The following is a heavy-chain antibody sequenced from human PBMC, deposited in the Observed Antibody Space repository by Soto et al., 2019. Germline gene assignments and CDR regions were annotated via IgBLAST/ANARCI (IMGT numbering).Heavy chain of an antibody. CDR2: ISHDGNNK. D-gene: IGHD5-12*01. Sequence: GVSLRLSCAASGFTFSNYGIHWVRQAPGKGLEWVAVISHDGNNKYYADSVQGRFTVSRDNSKKTLFLQMNSLRFEDSAVFYCAKDPHLHTAHDYLDYWGQGTLVTVS. CDR3: AKDPHLHTAHDYLDY. J-gene: IGHJ4*02. V-gene: IGHV3-30*18. CDR1: GFTFSNYG.